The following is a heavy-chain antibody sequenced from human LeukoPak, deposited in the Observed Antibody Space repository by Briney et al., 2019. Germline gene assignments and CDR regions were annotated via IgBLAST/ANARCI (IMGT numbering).Heavy chain of an antibody. CDR3: ARSARVFDS. V-gene: IGHV4-4*09. D-gene: IGHD3-10*01. CDR1: GASMSSDY. CDR2: IYINGDT. Sequence: SETLSLTCTVSGASMSSDYWNWIRQAPGKGLECIGYIYINGDTNCNPSLKSRATLSLDTSKNQFSLRLTSVTAADTAVYYCARSARVFDSWGPGTLVTVSS. J-gene: IGHJ4*02.